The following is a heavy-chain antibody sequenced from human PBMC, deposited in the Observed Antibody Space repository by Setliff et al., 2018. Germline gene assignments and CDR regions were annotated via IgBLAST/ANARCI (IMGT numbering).Heavy chain of an antibody. Sequence: KPSETLSLTCTVSGGSISSSSYYWGWIRQPPGKGLEWIGSIYYSGSTYYNPSLKSRVTISVDTSKNQFSLKLSSVTAADTAAYYCARADNVLLWFGELFYWGQGTLVTVSS. CDR1: GGSISSSSYY. CDR2: IYYSGST. J-gene: IGHJ4*02. D-gene: IGHD3-10*01. V-gene: IGHV4-39*01. CDR3: ARADNVLLWFGELFY.